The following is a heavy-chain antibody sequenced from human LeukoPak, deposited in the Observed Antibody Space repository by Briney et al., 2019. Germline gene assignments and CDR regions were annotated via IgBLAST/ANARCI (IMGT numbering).Heavy chain of an antibody. V-gene: IGHV1-46*01. J-gene: IGHJ5*02. CDR1: GYTFTSYR. CDR3: ARGLGSGSYYGS. D-gene: IGHD3-10*01. Sequence: ASVKVSCKASGYTFTSYRMHWVRQAPGQGLQWMGIINPSDGTSTYAQNFQGRVTMTRDTSTNTVYMELSSLRSDDTAVYYCARGLGSGSYYGSWGQGTLVTVSS. CDR2: INPSDGTS.